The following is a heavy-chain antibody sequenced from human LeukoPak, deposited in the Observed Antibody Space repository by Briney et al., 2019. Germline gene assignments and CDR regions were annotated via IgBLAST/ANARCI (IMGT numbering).Heavy chain of an antibody. V-gene: IGHV3-21*01. CDR2: ISSSSSYI. J-gene: IGHJ4*02. Sequence: GGSLRLSCAASGFTFSRYSMNWVRQAPGKGLEWVSSISSSSSYIYYADSVKGRFTIPRDNAKNSLYLQMNSLRAEDTAVYYCARDLALGVRAVIGGAFDYWGQGTLVTVSS. D-gene: IGHD3-10*01. CDR3: ARDLALGVRAVIGGAFDY. CDR1: GFTFSRYS.